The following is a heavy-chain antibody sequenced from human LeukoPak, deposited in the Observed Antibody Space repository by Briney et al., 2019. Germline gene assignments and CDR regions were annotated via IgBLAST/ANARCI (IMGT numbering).Heavy chain of an antibody. CDR2: INQDASAK. D-gene: IGHD2-2*01. CDR1: GFTLSTYW. Sequence: PGGSLRLSCAVSGFTLSTYWMSWLRQAPGKGLEWVANINQDASAKYYVDSVKGRFTISRDNAKNSLYLQMNSLRAEDTGVYYCATSSAAPANMWGQGTLVTVSS. V-gene: IGHV3-7*01. CDR3: ATSSAAPANM. J-gene: IGHJ4*02.